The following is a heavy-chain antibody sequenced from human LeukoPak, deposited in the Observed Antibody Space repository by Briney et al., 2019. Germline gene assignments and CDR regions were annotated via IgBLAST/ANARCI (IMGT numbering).Heavy chain of an antibody. D-gene: IGHD3-10*01. CDR3: AKDVYGSGSPHDY. V-gene: IGHV3-30*02. Sequence: GGSLRLSCAASGFTFDDYGMHWVRQAPGKGLEWVAFIRYDGSNKYYADSVKGRFTISRDNSKNTLYLQMNSLRADDTAVYYCAKDVYGSGSPHDYWGQGTLVTVSS. CDR2: IRYDGSNK. J-gene: IGHJ4*02. CDR1: GFTFDDYG.